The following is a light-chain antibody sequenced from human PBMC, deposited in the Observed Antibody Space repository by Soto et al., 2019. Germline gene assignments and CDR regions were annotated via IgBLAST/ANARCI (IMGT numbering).Light chain of an antibody. V-gene: IGLV1-40*03. CDR2: GNS. J-gene: IGLJ1*01. CDR1: DSNIGADYD. CDR3: QSYDSSLTGFFV. Sequence: QTVVTQPPSVSGAPGQTITISCTGSDSNIGADYDVHWYQQLPGTAPKLLIYGNSNRPSGVPDRFSGSKSGASASLAIIGLQAEDEADYYCQSYDSSLTGFFVFGTGTKLTVL.